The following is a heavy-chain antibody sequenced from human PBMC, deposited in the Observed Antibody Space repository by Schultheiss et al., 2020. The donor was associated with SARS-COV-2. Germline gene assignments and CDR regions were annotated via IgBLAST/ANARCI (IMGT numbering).Heavy chain of an antibody. CDR2: ISAYNGNT. V-gene: IGHV1-18*01. CDR1: GGTFSSYA. Sequence: ASVKVSCKASGGTFSSYAINWVRQAPGQGLEWMGWISAYNGNTNYAQKLQGRVTVTRDTSTSTAYMELRSLRSDDTAVYYCARDWVTYGDYEWFDPWGQGTLVTVSS. J-gene: IGHJ5*02. CDR3: ARDWVTYGDYEWFDP. D-gene: IGHD4-17*01.